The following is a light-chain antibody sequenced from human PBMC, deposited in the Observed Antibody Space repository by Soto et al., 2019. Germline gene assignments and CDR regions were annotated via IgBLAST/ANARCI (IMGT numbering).Light chain of an antibody. CDR1: QSVSSN. V-gene: IGKV3-15*01. CDR2: GAS. Sequence: EIVMTQSPATLSVSPGERATLSCRASQSVSSNFAWYQQKPGQAPRLLIYGASTRATSIPAMFSGSGSGTEFILTISSLQSEDFAVYYCQQYNNCPYTFGQGTKLEIK. CDR3: QQYNNCPYT. J-gene: IGKJ2*01.